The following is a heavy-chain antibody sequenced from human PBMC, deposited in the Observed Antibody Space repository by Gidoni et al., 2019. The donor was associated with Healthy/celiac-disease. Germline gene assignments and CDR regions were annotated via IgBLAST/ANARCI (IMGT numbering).Heavy chain of an antibody. Sequence: EVQLLESGGGLVQPGGSLRLSCAASGFTFSSYAMSWVRQAPGKGLEWVSAISGSGGSTYYADSVKGRFTISRDNSKNTLYLQMNSLRAEDTAVYYCAKDGFWSFYYYYGMDVWGQGTTVTVSS. D-gene: IGHD3-3*01. CDR2: ISGSGGST. J-gene: IGHJ6*02. CDR1: GFTFSSYA. CDR3: AKDGFWSFYYYYGMDV. V-gene: IGHV3-23*01.